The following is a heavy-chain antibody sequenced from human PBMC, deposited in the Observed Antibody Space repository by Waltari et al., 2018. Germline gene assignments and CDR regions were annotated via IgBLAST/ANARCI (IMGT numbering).Heavy chain of an antibody. J-gene: IGHJ4*02. V-gene: IGHV3-33*01. CDR2: IWYEGSNK. CDR1: GFTFSSYG. Sequence: QVQLVESGGGVVQPGRSLRLSCAASGFTFSSYGMHWVRQAPGKGLEWVAVIWYEGSNKDYAESVKGRFTISRDNSKNTLYRQMNSRRAEDTAVDYCAREAPRYSGSYSPYFDYWGQGTLVTVSS. D-gene: IGHD1-26*01. CDR3: AREAPRYSGSYSPYFDY.